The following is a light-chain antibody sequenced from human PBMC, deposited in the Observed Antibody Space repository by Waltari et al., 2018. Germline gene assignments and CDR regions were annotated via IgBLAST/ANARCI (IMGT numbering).Light chain of an antibody. J-gene: IGLJ2*01. V-gene: IGLV3-1*01. CDR3: QAWDRTTVV. CDR2: QHN. Sequence: SYELTQPPSVSVSPGQTASITCSGDTLGDKYAYWYQQKPGQSPVLVIYQHNKRPSGIPERFSGSNSGNTATLTISGTQAMDEADYYCQAWDRTTVVFGGWTKLTVL. CDR1: TLGDKY.